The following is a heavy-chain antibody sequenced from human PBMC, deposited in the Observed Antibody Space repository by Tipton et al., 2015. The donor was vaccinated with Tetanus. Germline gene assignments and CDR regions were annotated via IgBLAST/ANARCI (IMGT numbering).Heavy chain of an antibody. Sequence: QLVQSGAEVKKPGASVKLSCKASGYTFTSYYMHWVRQAPGQGLEWMGIMHPGGGSTTYAQKFQGRVTRTRDTSTSTVYMELSSLRSEATAVYYCARDPRYDSSGYSFDYWGQGTLVTVSS. CDR3: ARDPRYDSSGYSFDY. V-gene: IGHV1-46*01. D-gene: IGHD3-22*01. CDR1: GYTFTSYY. CDR2: MHPGGGST. J-gene: IGHJ4*02.